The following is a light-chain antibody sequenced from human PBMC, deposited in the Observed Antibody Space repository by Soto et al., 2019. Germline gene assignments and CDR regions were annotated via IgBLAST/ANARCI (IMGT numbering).Light chain of an antibody. V-gene: IGLV7-46*01. CDR1: TGAVTSGHY. J-gene: IGLJ2*01. CDR3: LLSYSGANVV. CDR2: DTS. Sequence: QAVVTQEPSLTVSPGGTVTLTCGSSTGAVTSGHYPYWFQQKPGQAPRTLIYDTSNKHSWTPARFSGSLLGGKAALTLSGAQPEDEAEYYCLLSYSGANVVFGGGTQLNVL.